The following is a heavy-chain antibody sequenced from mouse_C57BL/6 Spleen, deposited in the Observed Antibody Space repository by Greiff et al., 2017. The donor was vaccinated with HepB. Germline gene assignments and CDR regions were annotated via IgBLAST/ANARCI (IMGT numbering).Heavy chain of an antibody. V-gene: IGHV14-1*01. CDR3: THITTVVAGDY. Sequence: EVQLQQSGAELVRPGASVKLSCTASGFNIKDYYMHWVKQRPEQGLEWIGRIDPEDGDTEYAPKFQGKATMTADTSSNTAYLQLSSLTSEDTAVYYCTHITTVVAGDYWGQCTTLTVSS. CDR2: IDPEDGDT. J-gene: IGHJ2*01. D-gene: IGHD1-1*01. CDR1: GFNIKDYY.